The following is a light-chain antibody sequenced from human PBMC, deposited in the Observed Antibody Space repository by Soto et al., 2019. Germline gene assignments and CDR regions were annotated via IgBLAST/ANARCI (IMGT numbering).Light chain of an antibody. Sequence: DIPMTQSPSTLSASVGDRVTLTCRASQSISSWLAWYQQKPGKAPKLLIYKASSLESGVPSRFSGSGSGTEFTLTISSLRPDDFATYYCQHYNSYSEAFGQGAKVDIK. J-gene: IGKJ1*01. CDR3: QHYNSYSEA. V-gene: IGKV1-5*03. CDR2: KAS. CDR1: QSISSW.